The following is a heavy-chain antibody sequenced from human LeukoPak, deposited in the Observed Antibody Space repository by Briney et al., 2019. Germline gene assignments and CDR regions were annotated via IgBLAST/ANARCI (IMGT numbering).Heavy chain of an antibody. V-gene: IGHV4-59*01. CDR3: ARASMITFGGVITYYFDY. Sequence: SETLSLTCTVSGGSISSYYWSWIRQPPGKGLEWIGYIYYSGSTNYNPSLKSRVTISVDKSKNQFSLKLSSVTAADTAVYYCARASMITFGGVITYYFDYWGQGTLVTVSS. CDR1: GGSISSYY. J-gene: IGHJ4*02. D-gene: IGHD3-16*02. CDR2: IYYSGST.